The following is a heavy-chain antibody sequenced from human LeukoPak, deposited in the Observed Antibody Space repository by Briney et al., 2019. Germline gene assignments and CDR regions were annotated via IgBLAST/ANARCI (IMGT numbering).Heavy chain of an antibody. Sequence: VGSRRLSCAASGFTFSSYSMNWVRQAPGKGLEWVSSISSSSSYIYYADSVKGRFTISRDNAKNSLYLQMNSLRAEDTAVYYCARFGSGYYQFDYWGQGTLVTVSS. CDR3: ARFGSGYYQFDY. D-gene: IGHD3-22*01. J-gene: IGHJ4*02. CDR2: ISSSSSYI. CDR1: GFTFSSYS. V-gene: IGHV3-21*01.